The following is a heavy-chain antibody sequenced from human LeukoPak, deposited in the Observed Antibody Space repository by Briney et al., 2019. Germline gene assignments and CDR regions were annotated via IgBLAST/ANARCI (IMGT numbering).Heavy chain of an antibody. J-gene: IGHJ4*02. Sequence: GASVKVSCKASGYTFGDFCIHWXXXAXGQGPXXXXXXNPXXXXTNTEQKFQXXXXXXXDTXITTAYMDLRRLKSDDTAVYFCARDRSDGYPLYYFDSWGQGTLVTVSS. CDR1: GYTFGDFC. V-gene: IGHV1-2*02. CDR2: XNPXXXXT. CDR3: ARDRSDGYPLYYFDS. D-gene: IGHD5-24*01.